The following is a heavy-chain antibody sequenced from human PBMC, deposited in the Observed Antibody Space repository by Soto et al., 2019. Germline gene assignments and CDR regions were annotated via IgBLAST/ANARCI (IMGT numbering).Heavy chain of an antibody. Sequence: EVQLVESGGGLVQPGESLRLSCAASGFTFDYYWMHWVLQAPGKGLGWVSRVHSDGTTTTYADSVKGRFTISRDNARNTVSLQMSSLRAEDTAIYYCARGDRGGFDLWGHGTVVTVSS. CDR1: GFTFDYYW. J-gene: IGHJ3*01. CDR2: VHSDGTTT. CDR3: ARGDRGGFDL. D-gene: IGHD3-10*01. V-gene: IGHV3-74*01.